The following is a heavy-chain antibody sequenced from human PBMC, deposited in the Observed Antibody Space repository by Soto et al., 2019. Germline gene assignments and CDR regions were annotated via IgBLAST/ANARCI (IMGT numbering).Heavy chain of an antibody. CDR1: GFTFYNAW. J-gene: IGHJ4*02. CDR3: ARDSGYYPRGY. CDR2: IYSGGST. D-gene: IGHD3-22*01. Sequence: GGSLRLSCAASGFTFYNAWMSWVRQAPGKGLEWVSVIYSGGSTYYADSVKGRFTISRDNSKNTLYLQMNSLRAEDTAVYYCARDSGYYPRGYWGQGTLVTVSS. V-gene: IGHV3-66*01.